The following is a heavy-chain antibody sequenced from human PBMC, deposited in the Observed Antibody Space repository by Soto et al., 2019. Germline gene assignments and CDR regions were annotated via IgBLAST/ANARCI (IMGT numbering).Heavy chain of an antibody. J-gene: IGHJ4*02. CDR2: ISGSGGST. V-gene: IGHV3-23*01. CDR1: GFTFSSYA. CDR3: AKDREYGDFFDY. Sequence: EVQLLESGGGLVQPGGSLRLSCAASGFTFSSYAMSWVRQAPGKGLEWVSAISGSGGSTYYADSVKGRFIISRDNSKNTLYLQMNSLRAEDTAVYYCAKDREYGDFFDYWGQGTLVTVSS. D-gene: IGHD4-17*01.